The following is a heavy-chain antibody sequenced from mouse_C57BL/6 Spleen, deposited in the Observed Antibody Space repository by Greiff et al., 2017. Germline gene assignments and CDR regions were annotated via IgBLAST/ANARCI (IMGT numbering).Heavy chain of an antibody. CDR1: GFTFSSYG. J-gene: IGHJ2*01. CDR2: ISSGGSYT. V-gene: IGHV5-6*01. Sequence: EVHLVESGGDLVKPGGSLKLSCAASGFTFSSYGMSWVRQTPDKRLEWVATISSGGSYTYYPDSVKGRFTISRDNAKNTLYLQMSSLKSEDTAMYYCARHDLYFDYWGQGTTLTVSS. CDR3: ARHDLYFDY.